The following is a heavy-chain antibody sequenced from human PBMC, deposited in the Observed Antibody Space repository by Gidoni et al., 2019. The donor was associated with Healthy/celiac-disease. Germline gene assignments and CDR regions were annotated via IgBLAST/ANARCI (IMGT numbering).Heavy chain of an antibody. V-gene: IGHV4-34*01. Sequence: QVQLQQWGAGLLKPSETLSLTCAVYGGSFSGYYWSWIRQPPGKGLEWIGEINHSGSTNYNPSRKSRVTISVDTSKNQFSLKLSSVTAADTDVYYCARGSLYYYGSGSSWFDPWGQGTLVTVSS. CDR2: INHSGST. CDR1: GGSFSGYY. CDR3: ARGSLYYYGSGSSWFDP. J-gene: IGHJ5*02. D-gene: IGHD3-10*01.